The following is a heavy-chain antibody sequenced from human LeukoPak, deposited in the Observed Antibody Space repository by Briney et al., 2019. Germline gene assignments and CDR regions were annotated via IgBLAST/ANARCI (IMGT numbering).Heavy chain of an antibody. D-gene: IGHD1-26*01. V-gene: IGHV3-48*01. CDR1: GFTFSSSS. Sequence: GGSLRLSCAASGFTFSSSSMNWVRQAPGKGLEWVSYISSSSSTIYYADSVKGRFTISRDNAKNSLYLQTNSLRAEDTAVYYCARDKCGRIVPWFDFWGQGTLVTVSS. CDR3: ARDKCGRIVPWFDF. J-gene: IGHJ4*02. CDR2: ISSSSSTI.